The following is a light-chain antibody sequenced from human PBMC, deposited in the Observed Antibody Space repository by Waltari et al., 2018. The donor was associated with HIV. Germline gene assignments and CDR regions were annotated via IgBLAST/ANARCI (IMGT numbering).Light chain of an antibody. J-gene: IGLJ1*01. CDR2: QTD. Sequence: QSVLTQPHSASGTPGQRLTISCSTSASFKLARDYVFWFKHLPGPHPPLLFQQLPGATPTLLSYQTDQRPSWVTDRFSGSKSGTSASLAISGLRSEDEAHYYCAAWDDSLGGYVFGTGTKVTVL. V-gene: IGLV1-47*01. CDR1: ASFKLARDY. CDR3: AAWDDSLGGYV.